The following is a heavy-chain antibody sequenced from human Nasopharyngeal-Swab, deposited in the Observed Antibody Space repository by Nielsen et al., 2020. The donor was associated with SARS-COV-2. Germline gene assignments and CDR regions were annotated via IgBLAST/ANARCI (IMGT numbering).Heavy chain of an antibody. Sequence: GGSLRLSCAASGFTFSNAWMSWVRQAPGKGLEWVGRIKSKTDGGTTDYAAPVKGRFTISRDDSKNTLYLQMNSLKTEDTAVYYCTTGRGYSYGYYYYYMDVWGQGTTVTVSS. J-gene: IGHJ6*03. CDR3: TTGRGYSYGYYYYYMDV. V-gene: IGHV3-15*01. CDR1: GFTFSNAW. D-gene: IGHD5-18*01. CDR2: IKSKTDGGTT.